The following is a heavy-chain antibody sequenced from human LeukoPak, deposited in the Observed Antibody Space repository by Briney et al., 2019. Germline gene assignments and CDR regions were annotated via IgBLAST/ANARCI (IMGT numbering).Heavy chain of an antibody. CDR2: TRDKARGYTT. V-gene: IGHV3-72*01. Sequence: GGSLRLSCAASGVTLSDHHMDWVRQAPGKGLEWVGRTRDKARGYTTEYAASVKGRFTISRDDSKTLVYLQMNSLRTEDTAVYLCGRDGAEGDNSAFDMWGQGTVVTVSS. CDR3: GRDGAEGDNSAFDM. J-gene: IGHJ3*02. CDR1: GVTLSDHH. D-gene: IGHD3-22*01.